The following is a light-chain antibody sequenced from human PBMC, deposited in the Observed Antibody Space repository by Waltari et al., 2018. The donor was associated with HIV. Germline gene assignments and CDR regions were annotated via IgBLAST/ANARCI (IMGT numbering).Light chain of an antibody. CDR3: QSYDSSLTTWV. J-gene: IGLJ3*02. CDR2: GNS. Sequence: QSVLTQPPSVSGAPGQRVTISCTGSSSNIGAGYDVPRYQQLPGTAPKLLIYGNSNRPSGVPDRFSGSKSGTSASLAITGLQAADEADYYCQSYDSSLTTWVFGGGTKLTVL. CDR1: SSNIGAGYD. V-gene: IGLV1-40*01.